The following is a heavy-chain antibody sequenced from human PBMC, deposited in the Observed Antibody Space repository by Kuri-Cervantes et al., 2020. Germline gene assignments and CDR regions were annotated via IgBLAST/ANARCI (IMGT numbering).Heavy chain of an antibody. J-gene: IGHJ5*02. CDR2: IIPIFGTA. CDR3: AREGDYYDSSGPSRGWFDP. Sequence: SVKVSCKASGGTFSSYAIGWVQQAPGQGLEWMGGIIPIFGTANYAQKFQGRVTITADESTSTAYMELSSLRSEDTAVYYCAREGDYYDSSGPSRGWFDPWGQGTLVTVSS. V-gene: IGHV1-69*13. CDR1: GGTFSSYA. D-gene: IGHD3-22*01.